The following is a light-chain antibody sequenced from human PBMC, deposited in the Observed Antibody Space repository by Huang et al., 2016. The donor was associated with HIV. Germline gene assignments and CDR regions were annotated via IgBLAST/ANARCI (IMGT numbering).Light chain of an antibody. CDR2: EVA. Sequence: DIVMTQTPLSLSVTPGQPASISCKSSQSLLHSDGETYLYWYLHKPGQSPQLLIYEVANRFSGGPDRFRGSGSGTDFTLRISRVEAEDVGVYYCMQRTQRPLTFGGGTKVEIK. CDR3: MQRTQRPLT. CDR1: QSLLHSDGETY. J-gene: IGKJ4*01. V-gene: IGKV2D-29*02.